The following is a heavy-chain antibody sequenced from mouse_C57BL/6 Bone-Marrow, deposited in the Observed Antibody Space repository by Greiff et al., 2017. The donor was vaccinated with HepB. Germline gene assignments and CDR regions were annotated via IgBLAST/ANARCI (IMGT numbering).Heavy chain of an antibody. V-gene: IGHV2-3*01. CDR1: GFSLTSYG. D-gene: IGHD2-5*01. Sequence: VKLMESGPGLVAPSQSLSITCTVSGFSLTSYGVSWVRQPPGKGLEWLGVIWGDGSTNYHSALISRLRICKDDSKSQVFLKLNSRQTDDTATYYCAKRYSNYDYAMDYWGQGTSGTVSS. CDR2: IWGDGST. CDR3: AKRYSNYDYAMDY. J-gene: IGHJ4*01.